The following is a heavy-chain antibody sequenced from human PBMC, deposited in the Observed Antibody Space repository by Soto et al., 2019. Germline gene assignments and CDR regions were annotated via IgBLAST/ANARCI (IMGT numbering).Heavy chain of an antibody. J-gene: IGHJ4*02. Sequence: GGSLRLSCAASGFTFRSYAMSWVRQAPGKGLEWVTAISGSGGGTYYADSVKGRFTISRDNSKNTLYLQLNSLRAEDTAVFFCAKDQEGYSGSYYGYWGQGTLVTVSS. CDR2: ISGSGGGT. V-gene: IGHV3-23*01. CDR1: GFTFRSYA. D-gene: IGHD1-26*01. CDR3: AKDQEGYSGSYYGY.